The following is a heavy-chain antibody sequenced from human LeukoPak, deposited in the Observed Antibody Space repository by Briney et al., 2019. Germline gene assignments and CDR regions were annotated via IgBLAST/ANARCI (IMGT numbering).Heavy chain of an antibody. V-gene: IGHV1-69*04. CDR2: IIPIFGIA. J-gene: IGHJ4*02. CDR3: ARGGYYYDSSGYYPYYFDY. CDR1: GGTFSSYA. D-gene: IGHD3-22*01. Sequence: GSSVTVSCKASGGTFSSYAISWVRQAPGQGLEWMGRIIPIFGIANYAQKFQGRVTITADKSTSTAYMELSSLRSEDTAVYYCARGGYYYDSSGYYPYYFDYWGQGTLVTVSS.